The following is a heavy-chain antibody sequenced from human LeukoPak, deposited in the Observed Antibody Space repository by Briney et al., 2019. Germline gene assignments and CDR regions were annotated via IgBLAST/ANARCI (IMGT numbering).Heavy chain of an antibody. CDR2: INPNSGGT. D-gene: IGHD2-21*01. V-gene: IGHV1-2*02. J-gene: IGHJ3*02. CDR1: GYTFTGYY. Sequence: ASVKVSCKASGYTFTGYYMHWVRPAPGQGLEWMGWINPNSGGTNYAQKFQGRVTMTRDTSISTAYMELSRLRSDDTAVYYCARFKVSDWDAFDIWGQGTMVTVSS. CDR3: ARFKVSDWDAFDI.